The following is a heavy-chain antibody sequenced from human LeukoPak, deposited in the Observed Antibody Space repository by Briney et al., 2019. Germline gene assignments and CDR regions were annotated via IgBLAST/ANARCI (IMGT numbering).Heavy chain of an antibody. D-gene: IGHD1-26*01. CDR2: IYNSGST. CDR3: VRDRELTY. Sequence: TSETLSLTCTVSGGSISSYYWSWIRQPPGKGLEWIGYIYNSGSTIYNPSLKSRVTISEDTSKNQFSLKLTSVTAADTAVYYCVRDRELTYWGQGTLVTVSS. J-gene: IGHJ4*02. CDR1: GGSISSYY. V-gene: IGHV4-59*01.